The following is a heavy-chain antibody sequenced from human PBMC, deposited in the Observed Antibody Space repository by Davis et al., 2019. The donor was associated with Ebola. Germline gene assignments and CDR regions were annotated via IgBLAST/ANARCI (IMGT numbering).Heavy chain of an antibody. CDR3: AKGIDVLSGYDGFDY. CDR1: GFTFSSYA. CDR2: ISSSGGST. J-gene: IGHJ4*02. V-gene: IGHV3-23*01. D-gene: IGHD5-12*01. Sequence: GESLKISCAASGFTFSSYAMSWVRQAPGKGLEWVSGISSSGGSTYYADSVKGRFTISRDNSKNTLYLQMNSLRAEDTAVYYCAKGIDVLSGYDGFDYWGQGTLVTVSS.